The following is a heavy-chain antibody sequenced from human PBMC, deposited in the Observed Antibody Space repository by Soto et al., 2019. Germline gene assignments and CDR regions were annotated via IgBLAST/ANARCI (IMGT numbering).Heavy chain of an antibody. Sequence: QVQFVQSGAEVKRPGASVTVSCKASGYTFTSHAVHWVRQAPGERLECMGWIHAGNGKTKYSQSFQGRVTFTSDTSASTVYMELSSLKSEDTAVYYCARGGRVAAPYFDYWGQGTLVIVSS. CDR1: GYTFTSHA. CDR3: ARGGRVAAPYFDY. D-gene: IGHD6-6*01. CDR2: IHAGNGKT. J-gene: IGHJ4*02. V-gene: IGHV1-3*01.